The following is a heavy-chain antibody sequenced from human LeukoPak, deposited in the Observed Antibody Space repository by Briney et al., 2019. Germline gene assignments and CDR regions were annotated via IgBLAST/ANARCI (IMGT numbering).Heavy chain of an antibody. Sequence: PGGSLRLSCAASGFTFSSYAMSWVRQAPGKGLEWVSAISGSGGSTYYADSVKGRFTISRDNSKNTLYLQMNSLRAEDTAVYYCAKDLGYLATKLGGDYWGQGTLVTVFS. CDR1: GFTFSSYA. CDR2: ISGSGGST. CDR3: AKDLGYLATKLGGDY. J-gene: IGHJ4*02. D-gene: IGHD5-12*01. V-gene: IGHV3-23*01.